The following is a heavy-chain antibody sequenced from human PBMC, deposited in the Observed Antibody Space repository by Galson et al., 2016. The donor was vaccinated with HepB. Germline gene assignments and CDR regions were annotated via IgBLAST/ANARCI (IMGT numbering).Heavy chain of an antibody. CDR3: AKDNPPYDDDPTGFYYGERTPSGMDV. Sequence: SVKVSCKASGYTFRRNGISNGISWVRQAPGQGPEWMGWINVYNGNTNYAQKFQGRVSMTTDTSTNTAYMELRSLRSDDTAIYYCAKDNPPYDDDPTGFYYGERTPSGMDVWGQGTTVTVSS. CDR1: GYTFRRNGISNG. V-gene: IGHV1-18*04. D-gene: IGHD3-22*01. CDR2: INVYNGNT. J-gene: IGHJ6*02.